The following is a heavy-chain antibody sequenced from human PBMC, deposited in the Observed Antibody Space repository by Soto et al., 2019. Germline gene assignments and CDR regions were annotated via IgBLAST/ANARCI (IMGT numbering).Heavy chain of an antibody. CDR3: ERATDSSGYTPYDF. J-gene: IGHJ4*02. CDR1: GSAVTSSP. V-gene: IGHV1-3*04. Sequence: ASAKGTGRASGSAVTSSPIHKVRQAPGQRPEWMGWIYTGDGNTKYSLKFQDRVTITRDTSASTVYMDLSSLRSEDTAVYYCERATDSSGYTPYDFRCQAPLFTFSS. D-gene: IGHD3-22*01. CDR2: IYTGDGNT.